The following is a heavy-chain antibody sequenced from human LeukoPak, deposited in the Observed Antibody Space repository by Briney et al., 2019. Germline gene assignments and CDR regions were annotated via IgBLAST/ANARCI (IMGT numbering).Heavy chain of an antibody. Sequence: PSETLSLTCTVSGGSISSSSYYWSWIRQPPGKGLEWIAYIYYSGSTNYNPSLKSRVTISVDPSKNQFSLRLSSVTAADTAVYYCARVINSDNNYYYYYGMDVWGQGTTVTVSS. CDR2: IYYSGST. J-gene: IGHJ6*02. CDR1: GGSISSSSYY. CDR3: ARVINSDNNYYYYYGMDV. D-gene: IGHD2/OR15-2a*01. V-gene: IGHV4-61*01.